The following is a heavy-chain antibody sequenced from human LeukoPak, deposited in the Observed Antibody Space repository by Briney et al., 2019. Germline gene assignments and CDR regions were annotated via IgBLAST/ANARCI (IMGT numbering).Heavy chain of an antibody. D-gene: IGHD4-17*01. CDR2: IIPIFGTA. CDR1: GGTFSDYA. CDR3: ATVDYGDYGLYYFDY. Sequence: ASVKVSCKASGGTFSDYAINWVRQAPGQGLQWMGGIIPIFGTANYAQKFQGRVTMTEDTSTDTAYMELSSLRSEDTAVYYCATVDYGDYGLYYFDYWGQGTLVTVSS. J-gene: IGHJ4*02. V-gene: IGHV1-69*06.